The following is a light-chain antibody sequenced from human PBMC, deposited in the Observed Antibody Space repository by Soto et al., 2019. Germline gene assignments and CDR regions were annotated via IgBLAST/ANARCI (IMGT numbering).Light chain of an antibody. Sequence: TQSPSTLSASVGDTVTITCRASQSVSMWLAWYQQKPGQAPRLLIYGASSRATGIPDRFSGSGSGTDFTLTISRLEPEDFAVYYCQQYISSPRTFGQGTKVDIK. CDR1: QSVSMW. V-gene: IGKV3-20*01. J-gene: IGKJ1*01. CDR2: GAS. CDR3: QQYISSPRT.